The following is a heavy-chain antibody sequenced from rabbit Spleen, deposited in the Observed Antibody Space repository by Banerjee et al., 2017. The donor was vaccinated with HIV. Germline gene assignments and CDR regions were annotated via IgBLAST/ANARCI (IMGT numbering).Heavy chain of an antibody. CDR3: ARNFDL. CDR1: GFSFSNSDY. V-gene: IGHV1S40*01. Sequence: QSLEESGGDLVKPGASLTLTCTASGFSFSNSDYMCWVRQAPGKGLEWISCIAGSSSDFTYSATWAKGRFTISKTSSTTVTLQLNSLTAADTATYFCARNFDLWGPGTLVTVS. J-gene: IGHJ4*01. CDR2: IAGSSSDFT.